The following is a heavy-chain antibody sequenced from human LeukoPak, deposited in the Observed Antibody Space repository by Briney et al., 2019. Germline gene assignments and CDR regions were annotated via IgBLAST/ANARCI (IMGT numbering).Heavy chain of an antibody. Sequence: SETLSLTCTVSGGSISSYYWSWIRQPPGKGLEWIGYIYYSGSTNYNPSLKSRVTISVDTSKNQFSLKLSSVTAADTAVYFCARGVAAAGRFDYWGQGTLVTVSS. CDR3: ARGVAAAGRFDY. D-gene: IGHD6-13*01. V-gene: IGHV4-59*01. J-gene: IGHJ4*02. CDR2: IYYSGST. CDR1: GGSISSYY.